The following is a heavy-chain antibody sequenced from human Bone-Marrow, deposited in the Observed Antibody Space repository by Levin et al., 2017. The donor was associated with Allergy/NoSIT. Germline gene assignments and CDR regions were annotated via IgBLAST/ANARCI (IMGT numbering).Heavy chain of an antibody. J-gene: IGHJ4*02. CDR1: GYTFTDYF. CDR3: ARAMPGSGTPTKFDS. CDR2: INPKSGGT. V-gene: IGHV1-2*02. Sequence: ASVKVSCKSSGYTFTDYFLHWVRQAPGQGLEWMGWINPKSGGTNYAHKFRGRVTLTRDTSMTTVYMDLSRLRSDDTALFYCARAMPGSGTPTKFDSWGQGTLVAGSS. D-gene: IGHD3-10*01.